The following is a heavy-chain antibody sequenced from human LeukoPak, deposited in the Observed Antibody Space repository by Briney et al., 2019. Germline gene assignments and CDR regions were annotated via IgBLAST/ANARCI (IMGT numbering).Heavy chain of an antibody. Sequence: PGGSLRLSCAASGFTFSSYWMYWVRQAPGKGLVWVSRINTDGTNTAYADSVRGRFTISRDNAKNTLFLQMNSLRAEDTAVYYCARDGAGTIPLDYWGLGTLVTVSS. CDR3: ARDGAGTIPLDY. J-gene: IGHJ4*02. CDR2: INTDGTNT. V-gene: IGHV3-74*01. D-gene: IGHD1-7*01. CDR1: GFTFSSYW.